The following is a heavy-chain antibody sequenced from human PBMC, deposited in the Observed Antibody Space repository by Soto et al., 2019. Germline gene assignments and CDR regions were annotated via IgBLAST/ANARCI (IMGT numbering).Heavy chain of an antibody. CDR1: GGSISSYY. CDR2: IYYSGST. J-gene: IGHJ6*03. Sequence: SETLSLTCTVSGGSISSYYWSWIRQPPGKGLEWIGYIYYSGSTNYNPSLKSRVTISVDTSKNQFSLKLSSVTAADTAVYYCARADGSGSSYYYYYYMDVWGKGTTVTVSS. V-gene: IGHV4-59*01. CDR3: ARADGSGSSYYYYYYMDV. D-gene: IGHD3-10*01.